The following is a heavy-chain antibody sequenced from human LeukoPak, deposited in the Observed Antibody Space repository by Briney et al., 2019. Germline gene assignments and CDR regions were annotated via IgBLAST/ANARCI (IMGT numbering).Heavy chain of an antibody. CDR3: ASGPYDSRGYYPSSAGY. V-gene: IGHV3-48*04. Sequence: GGSLRLSCAASGFTFSSCAMSWVRQAPGKGLEWISYIGRSGDSISYADSVKGRFTISKDNAKNSLYLQMNSLRAEDTAIYYCASGPYDSRGYYPSSAGYWGQGILVTVSS. J-gene: IGHJ4*02. D-gene: IGHD3-22*01. CDR2: IGRSGDSI. CDR1: GFTFSSCA.